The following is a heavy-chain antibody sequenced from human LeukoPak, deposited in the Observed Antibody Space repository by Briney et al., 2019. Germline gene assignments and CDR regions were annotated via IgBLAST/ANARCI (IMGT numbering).Heavy chain of an antibody. CDR2: IPYDGSNK. D-gene: IGHD1-14*01. CDR3: ARRGTREDSGACDY. J-gene: IGHJ4*02. Sequence: GGSLRLSCAASGFIFSNYGIHWVRQAPGKGLEWVAFIPYDGSNKYYADSVKGRFTISRDNSKNTLYLQMNSLRAEDTAVYYCARRGTREDSGACDYWGQGTLVTVSS. V-gene: IGHV3-30*02. CDR1: GFIFSNYG.